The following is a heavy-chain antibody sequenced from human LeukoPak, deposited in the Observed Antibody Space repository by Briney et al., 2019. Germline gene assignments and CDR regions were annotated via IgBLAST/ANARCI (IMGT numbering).Heavy chain of an antibody. D-gene: IGHD6-19*01. CDR3: ARSIRGYSSGWYYFDY. CDR1: GGSVSSSTNY. Sequence: SETLSLTCTVSGGSVSSSTNYWGWIRQPPGKGLEWIGTISYTGTTEYKPSLKSRVTISVDTSKNQFSLKLSSVTAADTAVYYCARSIRGYSSGWYYFDYWGQGTLITVSS. CDR2: ISYTGTT. J-gene: IGHJ4*02. V-gene: IGHV4-39*07.